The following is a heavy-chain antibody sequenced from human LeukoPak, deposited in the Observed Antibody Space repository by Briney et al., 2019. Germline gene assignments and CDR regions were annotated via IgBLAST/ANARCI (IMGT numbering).Heavy chain of an antibody. CDR1: GFTFSDYW. J-gene: IGHJ5*02. V-gene: IGHV3-30*02. CDR3: IPLSGIVVVPAASYNWFDP. CDR2: IRYDGSNK. Sequence: PGGSLRLSCAASGFTFSDYWMTWVRQAPGKGLEWVAFIRYDGSNKYYADSVKGRFTISRDNSKNTLYLQLNSLRAEDTAVYYCIPLSGIVVVPAASYNWFDPWGQGTLVTVSS. D-gene: IGHD2-2*01.